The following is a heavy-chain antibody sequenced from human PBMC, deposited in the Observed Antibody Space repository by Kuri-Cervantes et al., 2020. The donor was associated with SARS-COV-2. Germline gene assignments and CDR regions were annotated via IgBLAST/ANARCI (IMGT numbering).Heavy chain of an antibody. CDR3: AKDRSGVQYNWNLGDY. V-gene: IGHV3-23*01. Sequence: GESLKISCAASGFTFSGHWIHWVRQAPGKGLEWVSAISGSGGYTYYADSVKGRFTISRDNSKNTLSLQMNSLRAEDTAVYYCAKDRSGVQYNWNLGDYWGQGTLVTVSS. J-gene: IGHJ4*02. D-gene: IGHD1-20*01. CDR1: GFTFSGHW. CDR2: ISGSGGYT.